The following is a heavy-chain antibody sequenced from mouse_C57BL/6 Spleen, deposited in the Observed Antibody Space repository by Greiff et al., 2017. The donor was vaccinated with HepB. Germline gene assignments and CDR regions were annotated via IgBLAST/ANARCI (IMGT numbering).Heavy chain of an antibody. CDR2: IYPGSGST. D-gene: IGHD2-4*01. CDR3: ARKGIYYDYDERIYYAMDY. J-gene: IGHJ4*01. Sequence: QVQLQQPGAELVKPGASVKISCKASGYTFTSYWITWVKQRPGQGLEWIGDIYPGSGSTNYNEKFKSKATLTVDTSSSTAYMQLSSLTSEDSAVYYCARKGIYYDYDERIYYAMDYWGQGTSVTVSS. V-gene: IGHV1-55*01. CDR1: GYTFTSYW.